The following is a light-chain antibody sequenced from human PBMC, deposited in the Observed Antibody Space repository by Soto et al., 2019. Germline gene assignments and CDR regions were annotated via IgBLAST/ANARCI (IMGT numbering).Light chain of an antibody. V-gene: IGKV1-39*01. CDR2: AAS. Sequence: DIQMTQSPYSLSASVGDRVTITCRASQSISSYLNWYQQKPGKAPKLLMYAASSLQSGVPSRFSGSGSGTDFTLTIGSLQPEDFATYSCQQSYSTPRTFGQGTKVEIK. CDR3: QQSYSTPRT. J-gene: IGKJ1*01. CDR1: QSISSY.